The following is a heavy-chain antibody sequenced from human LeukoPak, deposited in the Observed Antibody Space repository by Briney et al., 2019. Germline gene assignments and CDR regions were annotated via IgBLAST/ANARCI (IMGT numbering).Heavy chain of an antibody. V-gene: IGHV4-31*09. J-gene: IGHJ4*02. CDR1: GGSISSGGYY. Sequence: PSETLSLTCPVSGGSISSGGYYWSWIRQHPGKGLEWIGYIYYSGSTYYNPSLKSRVTISVDTSKNQFSLKLSSVTAADTAVYYCLHSSSWFNYFDYWGQGTLVTVSS. CDR2: IYYSGST. D-gene: IGHD6-13*01. CDR3: LHSSSWFNYFDY.